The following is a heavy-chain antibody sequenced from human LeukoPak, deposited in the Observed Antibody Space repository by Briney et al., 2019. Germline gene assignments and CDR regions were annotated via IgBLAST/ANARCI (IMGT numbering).Heavy chain of an antibody. D-gene: IGHD6-13*01. CDR2: INPNSGGT. V-gene: IGHV1-2*02. CDR1: GYTFTGYY. CDR3: ARVKEDSSSWSALYYFDY. J-gene: IGHJ4*02. Sequence: ASVKVSCKASGYTFTGYYMHWVRQAPGQGLEWMGWINPNSGGTNSAQKFQGRVTMTRDTSINTAYMELSRLRSDDTAVYYCARVKEDSSSWSALYYFDYWGQGTLVTVSS.